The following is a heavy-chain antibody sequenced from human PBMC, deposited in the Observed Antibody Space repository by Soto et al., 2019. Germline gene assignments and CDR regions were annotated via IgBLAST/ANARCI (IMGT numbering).Heavy chain of an antibody. CDR3: ARELSWGFYD. V-gene: IGHV4-61*01. D-gene: IGHD7-27*01. Sequence: QVQLQESGPGLVKPSETLSLTCTVSGGSVSSGSYYWSWIRQPPGKGLEWIGYIYYSGSTNYNPSLKSRVAISVDTSRNQFSLKLSSVTAADTAVYYCARELSWGFYDWGQGTLVTVSS. CDR2: IYYSGST. J-gene: IGHJ4*02. CDR1: GGSVSSGSYY.